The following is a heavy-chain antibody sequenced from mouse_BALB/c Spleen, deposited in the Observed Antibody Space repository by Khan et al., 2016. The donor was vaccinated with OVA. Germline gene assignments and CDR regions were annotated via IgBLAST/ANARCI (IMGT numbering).Heavy chain of an antibody. D-gene: IGHD3-1*01. J-gene: IGHJ3*01. CDR3: ARVGSSGPAWFTY. CDR2: IRYDGNT. V-gene: IGHV3-6*02. Sequence: EVQLQESGPGLVKPSQSLSLTCSVTGYSITNGYFWNWIRQFPGNNLEWMGYIRYDGNTNYNPSLKNRISITRDTSKNQFFLNLNSVTPEDTATXYCARVGSSGPAWFTYWGQGTLVTVSA. CDR1: GYSITNGYF.